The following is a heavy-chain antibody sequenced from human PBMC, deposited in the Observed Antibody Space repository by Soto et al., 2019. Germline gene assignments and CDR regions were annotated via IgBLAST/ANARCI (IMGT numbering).Heavy chain of an antibody. Sequence: ASVKVSCKVSGYTLTELSMHWVRQAPGKGLEWMGGFDPEDGETIYAQKFQGRVTMTEDTSTDTAYMELSSLRSEDTAVYYCATYPYYDILTGYNDAFDIWGQGTMVTVSS. V-gene: IGHV1-24*01. CDR3: ATYPYYDILTGYNDAFDI. D-gene: IGHD3-9*01. CDR2: FDPEDGET. CDR1: GYTLTELS. J-gene: IGHJ3*02.